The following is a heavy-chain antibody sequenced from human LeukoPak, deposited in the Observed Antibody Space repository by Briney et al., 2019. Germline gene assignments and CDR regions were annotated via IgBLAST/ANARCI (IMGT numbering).Heavy chain of an antibody. V-gene: IGHV3-48*01. CDR3: AKGSAAVRPYYFDY. D-gene: IGHD3-10*01. CDR2: IDSDTYGNTI. Sequence: GGSLRLSCAASGFTLSSYSMNWVRQAPGKGLEWISYIDSDTYGNTIYYPHTVKGRFTISRDNSKNTLYLQMNSLRAEDTAIYYCAKGSAAVRPYYFDYWGQGTLVTVSS. CDR1: GFTLSSYS. J-gene: IGHJ4*02.